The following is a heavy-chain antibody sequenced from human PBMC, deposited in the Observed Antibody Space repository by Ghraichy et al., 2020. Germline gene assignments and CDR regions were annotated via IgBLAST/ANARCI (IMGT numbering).Heavy chain of an antibody. CDR2: IGTAGNT. CDR1: GFTFSSYD. CDR3: ARVRGSSAWNWYFDL. V-gene: IGHV3-13*01. Sequence: GGSLRLSCAASGFTFSSYDMHWARQPTGKGLEWVSGIGTAGNTFYTDSVKGRFTISRENAKNSLYLQLDSLRVGDTAVYYCARVRGSSAWNWYFDLWGRGTQVTVSS. J-gene: IGHJ2*01. D-gene: IGHD6-19*01.